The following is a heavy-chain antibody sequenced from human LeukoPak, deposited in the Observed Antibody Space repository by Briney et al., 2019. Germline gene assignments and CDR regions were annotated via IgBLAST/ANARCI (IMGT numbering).Heavy chain of an antibody. J-gene: IGHJ6*03. D-gene: IGHD3-16*01. V-gene: IGHV4-4*07. Sequence: PSETLSLTCTVSGGSISSYYWSWIRQPPGKGLEWIGRIYTSGSTNYNPSLKSRVTMSVDTSKNQLSLKLSSVTAADTAVYYCARVLIRPYYYYMDVWGKGTTVTVSS. CDR1: GGSISSYY. CDR2: IYTSGST. CDR3: ARVLIRPYYYYMDV.